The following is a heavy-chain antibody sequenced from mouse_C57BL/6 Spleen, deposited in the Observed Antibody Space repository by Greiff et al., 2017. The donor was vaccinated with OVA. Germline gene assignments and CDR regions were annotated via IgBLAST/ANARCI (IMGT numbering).Heavy chain of an antibody. CDR2: ISYDGSN. CDR3: AIYGYDGVYFDY. V-gene: IGHV3-6*01. CDR1: GYSITSGYY. Sequence: EVKLVESGPGLVKPSQSLSLTCSVTGYSITSGYYWNWIRQFPGNKLEWMGYISYDGSNNYNPSLKNRISITRDTSKNQFFLKLNSVTTEDTATYYCAIYGYDGVYFDYWGQGTTLTVAS. J-gene: IGHJ2*01. D-gene: IGHD2-2*01.